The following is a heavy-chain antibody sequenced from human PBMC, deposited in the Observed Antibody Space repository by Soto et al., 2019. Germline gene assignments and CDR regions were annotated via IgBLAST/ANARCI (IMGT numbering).Heavy chain of an antibody. CDR2: ISGSGGST. D-gene: IGHD6-25*01. CDR1: GFTFSSYA. V-gene: IGHV3-23*01. CDR3: AKVSGRWNFDY. J-gene: IGHJ4*02. Sequence: EVQLLESGGGLVQPGGSLRLSCAASGFTFSSYAMSWVRQAPGKGLEWVSGISGSGGSTYYPDSVKGRFTISRDNSKNTLYVQLNSLRAEETAVYYCAKVSGRWNFDYWGQGTLVTVSS.